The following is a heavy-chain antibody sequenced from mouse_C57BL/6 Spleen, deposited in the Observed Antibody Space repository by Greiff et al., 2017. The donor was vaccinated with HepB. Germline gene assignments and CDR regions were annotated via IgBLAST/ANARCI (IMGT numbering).Heavy chain of an antibody. J-gene: IGHJ3*01. Sequence: EVKLLESGGGLVQPGGSLSLSCAASGFTFTDYYMSWVRQPPGKALEWLGFIRNKANGYTTEYSASVKGRFTISRDNSQSILYLQMNALRAEDSATYYCASHDGYYEGFAYWGQGTLVTVSA. CDR2: IRNKANGYTT. CDR3: ASHDGYYEGFAY. D-gene: IGHD2-3*01. V-gene: IGHV7-3*01. CDR1: GFTFTDYY.